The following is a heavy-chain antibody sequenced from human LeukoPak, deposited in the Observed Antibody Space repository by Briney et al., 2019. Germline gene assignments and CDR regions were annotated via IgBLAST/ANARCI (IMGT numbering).Heavy chain of an antibody. D-gene: IGHD3-10*01. CDR3: AKAYPTPQGVNFDY. J-gene: IGHJ4*02. CDR1: GFTFRTYW. CDR2: IKQDGSGK. V-gene: IGHV3-7*04. Sequence: GGSLRLSCAASGFTFRTYWMSWVRQAPGKGLEWVANIKQDGSGKYYVDSVKGRFTISRDNAKNSLYLQVNSLRAEDTAVYYCAKAYPTPQGVNFDYWGQGTLVTVSS.